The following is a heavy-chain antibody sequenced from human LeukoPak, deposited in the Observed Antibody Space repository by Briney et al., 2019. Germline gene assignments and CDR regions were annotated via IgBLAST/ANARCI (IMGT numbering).Heavy chain of an antibody. Sequence: GASVKVSCKASGYTFTSYAMHWVRQTPGQRLEWMGWINAGNGNTKYSQEFQGRVTITRDTSITTTHMELSSLTSDDTAVYYCARDHNYDFWSGPYYYFYMDVWGNGTTVTVSS. D-gene: IGHD3-3*01. CDR2: INAGNGNT. J-gene: IGHJ6*03. CDR1: GYTFTSYA. V-gene: IGHV1-3*01. CDR3: ARDHNYDFWSGPYYYFYMDV.